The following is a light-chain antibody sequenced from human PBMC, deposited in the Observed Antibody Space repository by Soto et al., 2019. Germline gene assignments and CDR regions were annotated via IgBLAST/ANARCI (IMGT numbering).Light chain of an antibody. CDR2: GAS. J-gene: IGKJ1*01. V-gene: IGKV3-20*01. Sequence: MELAESRGSVDFCPGGRANLSCMASQSVISNFLAWYQQNPGQAPRVLIYGASSRATGIPDRFSGSGSGTDLTLTISRLEPEDFAVYFCQQYGNSPTFGQGTKVDIK. CDR1: QSVISNF. CDR3: QQYGNSPT.